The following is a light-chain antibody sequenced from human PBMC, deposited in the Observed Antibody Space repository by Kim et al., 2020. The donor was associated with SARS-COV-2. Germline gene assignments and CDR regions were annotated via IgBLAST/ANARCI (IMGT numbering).Light chain of an antibody. V-gene: IGLV1-40*01. J-gene: IGLJ2*01. CDR1: TSNIGAGYG. CDR3: QSYDSSLSGSV. Sequence: QRVTISGTGSTSNIGAGYGVHWYQQLPGTAPNLLIYGNSNRPSGVPDRFSGSKSGTSASLAITGLQAEDEADYYCQSYDSSLSGSVFGGGTQLTVL. CDR2: GNS.